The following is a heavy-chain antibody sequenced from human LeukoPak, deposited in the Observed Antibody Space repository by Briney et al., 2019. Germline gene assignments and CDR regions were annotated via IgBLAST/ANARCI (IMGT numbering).Heavy chain of an antibody. D-gene: IGHD5-12*01. CDR3: ARARGDRGYAFDI. J-gene: IGHJ3*02. Sequence: PSETLSLTCTVSGGSISSGSYYWSWIRQPAGKGLEWIGRIYTSGSTNYNPSLKSRVTISVDTSKNQFSLKLSSVTAADTAVYYCARARGDRGYAFDIWGQGTMVTVSS. CDR1: GGSISSGSYY. V-gene: IGHV4-61*02. CDR2: IYTSGST.